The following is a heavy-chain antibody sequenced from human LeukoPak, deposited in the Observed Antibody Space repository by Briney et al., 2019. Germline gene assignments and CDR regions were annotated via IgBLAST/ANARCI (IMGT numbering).Heavy chain of an antibody. Sequence: GGSLRLSCAVSGFTFSNYWMSGVRQAPGKGLEWVASIDQYGREKIYVDSVRGRFTFSRDHTKHSLHLQMNSLRAEDTAVYYWARADSSGSILDSWGQGTRVIDSS. D-gene: IGHD5-18*01. V-gene: IGHV3-7*04. CDR1: GFTFSNYW. CDR3: ARADSSGSILDS. J-gene: IGHJ4*02. CDR2: IDQYGREK.